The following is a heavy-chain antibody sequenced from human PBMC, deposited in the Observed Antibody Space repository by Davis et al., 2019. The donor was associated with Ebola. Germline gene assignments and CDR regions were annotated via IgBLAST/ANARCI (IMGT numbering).Heavy chain of an antibody. CDR1: GFTVRSTY. J-gene: IGHJ6*02. D-gene: IGHD7-27*01. V-gene: IGHV3-66*01. CDR3: ARSRGSWGYYYYGMDF. Sequence: GESLKISCVASGFTVRSTYMSWVRQAPGKGLEWVSVIYSGGTTRYADYADSVKGRFTISRDNSQNTLFLQMNSLRPEDTAVYFCARSRGSWGYYYYGMDFWGQGTTVTVSS. CDR2: IYSGGTTRYA.